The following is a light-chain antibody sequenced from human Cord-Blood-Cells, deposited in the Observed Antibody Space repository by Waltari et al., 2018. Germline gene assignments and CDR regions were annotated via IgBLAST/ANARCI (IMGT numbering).Light chain of an antibody. CDR2: DAS. Sequence: EIVLTQSPATLSLSPGERATLSCRASRSVSSYLAWYQQKPGQAPRLLIYDASNRATGIPARFSGSGSGTDFTLTISSLEPEDFAVYYCQQRSNWPRYTFGQGTKLEIK. CDR1: RSVSSY. V-gene: IGKV3-11*01. CDR3: QQRSNWPRYT. J-gene: IGKJ2*01.